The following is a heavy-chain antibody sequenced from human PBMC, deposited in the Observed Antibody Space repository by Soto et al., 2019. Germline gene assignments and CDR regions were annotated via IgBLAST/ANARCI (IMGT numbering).Heavy chain of an antibody. CDR2: INPSGGST. D-gene: IGHD3-22*01. J-gene: IGHJ4*02. V-gene: IGHV1-46*01. CDR3: ARDGDTYYYDSSGYYYFDY. Sequence: ASVKVSCKASGYTFTSYYMHWVRQAPGQGLEWMGIINPSGGSTSYAQKFQGRVTMTRDTSTSTVCMELSSLRSEDTAVYYCARDGDTYYYDSSGYYYFDYWGQGTLVTVSS. CDR1: GYTFTSYY.